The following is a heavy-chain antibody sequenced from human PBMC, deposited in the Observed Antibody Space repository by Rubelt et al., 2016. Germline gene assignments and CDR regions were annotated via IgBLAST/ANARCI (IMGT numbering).Heavy chain of an antibody. V-gene: IGHV3-30*03. CDR3: AREPTSSSWSPYFDY. Sequence: QVQLVESGGGVVQPGRSLRLSCAASGFTFSSYGMHWVRQAPGKGLEWVAVISYDGSNKYYADSVKGRFTISRDNSKNTLYLQMNSLIAEDTAVYYWAREPTSSSWSPYFDYWGQGTVVTVS. CDR1: GFTFSSYG. D-gene: IGHD6-13*01. J-gene: IGHJ4*02. CDR2: ISYDGSNK.